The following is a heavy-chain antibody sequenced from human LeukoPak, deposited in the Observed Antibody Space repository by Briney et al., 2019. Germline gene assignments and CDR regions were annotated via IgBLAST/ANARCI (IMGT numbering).Heavy chain of an antibody. CDR3: ARDASDIVVVPAAVGPIDL. V-gene: IGHV3-64*01. Sequence: GGSLRLSCVASGFTFSAYAMYWVRRTPGKGLEYVSAISGNGVSTHYATSVKGRFAISRDNSKNTLYLQMGSLRDEDMAVYYCARDASDIVVVPAAVGPIDLWGQGTLVTVSS. D-gene: IGHD2-2*01. CDR1: GFTFSAYA. CDR2: ISGNGVST. J-gene: IGHJ5*02.